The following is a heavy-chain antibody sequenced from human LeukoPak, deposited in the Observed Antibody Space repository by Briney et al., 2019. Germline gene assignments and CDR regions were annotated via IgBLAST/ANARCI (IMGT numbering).Heavy chain of an antibody. Sequence: GGSLRLSCAASGFTFSHYNMNWVRQAPGKGLEWVSYITGSSSTIYYADSVKGRFTISRDNAKNSLYLQMNSLRAEDTAVYYCARGDYGSGTYLWGSWGQGILVTVSP. J-gene: IGHJ5*02. V-gene: IGHV3-48*01. CDR3: ARGDYGSGTYLWGS. CDR1: GFTFSHYN. D-gene: IGHD3-10*01. CDR2: ITGSSSTI.